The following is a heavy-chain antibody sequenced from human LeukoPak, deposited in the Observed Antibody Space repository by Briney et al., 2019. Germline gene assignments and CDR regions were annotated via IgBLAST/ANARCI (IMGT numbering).Heavy chain of an antibody. V-gene: IGHV3-7*01. Sequence: GGSLRLSCAASGFTFGSYWMSWVRQAPGKGLEWVANIKQDGSEKYYVDSVKGRFTISRDNAKKSLYLQMNSLRAEDTAAYYCSRLGGSYYHYWGQGTLVTVSS. J-gene: IGHJ4*02. CDR3: SRLGGSYYHY. CDR1: GFTFGSYW. CDR2: IKQDGSEK. D-gene: IGHD1-26*01.